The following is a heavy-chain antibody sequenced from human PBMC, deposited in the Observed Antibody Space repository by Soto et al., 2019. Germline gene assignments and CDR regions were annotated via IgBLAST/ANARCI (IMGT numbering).Heavy chain of an antibody. D-gene: IGHD3-22*01. CDR3: TTQPLVVQEDY. CDR1: GFTSSSHS. V-gene: IGHV3-21*03. J-gene: IGHJ4*02. CDR2: ITSSSSYI. Sequence: RLSCAASGFTSSSHSMNWVRQAPGKGLEWVSSITSSSSYINYADSVKGRFTISRDNAKTSLYLQMNSLRAEDTAVYYCTTQPLVVQEDYWGQGTLVTVSS.